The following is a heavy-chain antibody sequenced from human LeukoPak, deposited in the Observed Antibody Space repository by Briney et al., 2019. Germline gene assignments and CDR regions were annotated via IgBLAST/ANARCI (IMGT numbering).Heavy chain of an antibody. Sequence: GGSLRLSCAASGFTFSSYAMSWVRQAPGKGLEWVSAISGSGGSTYYADSVKGRFTISRDNSKNTLYLQMNSLRAEDTAVYYCATVGDSHLSFDYWGQGTLVTVSS. V-gene: IGHV3-23*01. CDR2: ISGSGGST. D-gene: IGHD3-16*01. J-gene: IGHJ4*02. CDR1: GFTFSSYA. CDR3: ATVGDSHLSFDY.